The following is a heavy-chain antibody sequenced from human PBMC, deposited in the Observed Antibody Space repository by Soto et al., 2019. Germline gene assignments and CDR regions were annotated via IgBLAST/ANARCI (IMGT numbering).Heavy chain of an antibody. Sequence: GSLRLSCAASGFTFSSYAMSWVRQAPGKGLEWVSAISGSGGSTYYADSVKGRFTISRDNSKNTLYLQMNSLRAEDTAVYYCAKDGRDFWSCYSKFHYYYYMDVWGKGTTVTVSS. V-gene: IGHV3-23*01. J-gene: IGHJ6*03. D-gene: IGHD3-3*01. CDR1: GFTFSSYA. CDR2: ISGSGGST. CDR3: AKDGRDFWSCYSKFHYYYYMDV.